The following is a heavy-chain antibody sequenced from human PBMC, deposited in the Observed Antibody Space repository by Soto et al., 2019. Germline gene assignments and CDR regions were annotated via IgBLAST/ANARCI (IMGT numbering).Heavy chain of an antibody. V-gene: IGHV4-34*01. CDR3: ARDSRTTAREEAFDI. CDR1: GGSFSGYY. J-gene: IGHJ3*02. Sequence: ETLALTCAVYGGSFSGYYWRWIRQPPGKGLEWIGEIKHSGSTNYNPSLKSRVTISVDTSKNQFSLTLSSVTAPDTAVYYCARDSRTTAREEAFDIWGQGTRVTVSS. CDR2: IKHSGST. D-gene: IGHD1-26*01.